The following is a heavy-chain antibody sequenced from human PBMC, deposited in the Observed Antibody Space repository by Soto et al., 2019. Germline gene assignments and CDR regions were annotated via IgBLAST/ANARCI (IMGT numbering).Heavy chain of an antibody. CDR3: ARDYMVRGVMRWFDP. CDR1: GGSISSSNW. Sequence: QVQLQESGPGLVKPSGTLSLTCAVSGGSISSSNWWSWVRQPPGKGLEWIGEIYHSGSTNYNPSLTSRGNISVDKAKSQFSLKLSSVTAADTAVYYCARDYMVRGVMRWFDPWGQGTLVTVSS. D-gene: IGHD3-10*01. J-gene: IGHJ5*02. V-gene: IGHV4-4*02. CDR2: IYHSGST.